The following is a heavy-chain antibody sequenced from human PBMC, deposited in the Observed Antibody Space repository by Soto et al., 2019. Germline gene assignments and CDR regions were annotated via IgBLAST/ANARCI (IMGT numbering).Heavy chain of an antibody. V-gene: IGHV3-30-3*01. Sequence: QVQLVESGGGVVQPGRSLRLSCAASGFTFSSYAMHWVRQAPGKGLGWVAVISYDGSNKYYAASVKGRFTISRDNSKNTLYLQMNSLRAEDTAVYYCARGGSGWYKDGMDVWGQGTTVTVSS. CDR2: ISYDGSNK. J-gene: IGHJ6*02. CDR1: GFTFSSYA. D-gene: IGHD6-19*01. CDR3: ARGGSGWYKDGMDV.